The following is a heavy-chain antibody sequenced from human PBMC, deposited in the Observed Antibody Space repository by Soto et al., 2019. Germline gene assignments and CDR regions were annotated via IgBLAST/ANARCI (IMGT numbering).Heavy chain of an antibody. J-gene: IGHJ5*02. CDR1: GFTFSSYA. Sequence: GGSLRLSCAASGFTFSSYAMSWVRQAPGKGLEWVSAISGSGGSTYYADSVKGRFTISRDNSKNTLYLQMNSLRAEDTVVYYCAKAYYDFWSGYHSNWFDPWGQGTLVTVSS. V-gene: IGHV3-23*01. CDR3: AKAYYDFWSGYHSNWFDP. CDR2: ISGSGGST. D-gene: IGHD3-3*01.